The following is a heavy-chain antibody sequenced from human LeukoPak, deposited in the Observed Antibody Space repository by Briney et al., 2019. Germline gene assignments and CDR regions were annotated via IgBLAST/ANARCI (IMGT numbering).Heavy chain of an antibody. CDR2: INTEASST. CDR1: GFTFSSYW. Sequence: PGGSLRLSCAASGFTFSSYWMHWVRQAPGKGLVLVSRINTEASSTSYADSVKGRFTISRDNAKNTLYLQMNSLRPEDTAVYYCARDYDRYYMDVWGKGTTVTVSS. CDR3: ARDYDRYYMDV. V-gene: IGHV3-74*01. D-gene: IGHD3-3*01. J-gene: IGHJ6*03.